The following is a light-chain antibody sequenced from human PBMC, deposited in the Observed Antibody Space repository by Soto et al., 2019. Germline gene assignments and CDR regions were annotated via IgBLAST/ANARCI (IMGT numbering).Light chain of an antibody. V-gene: IGKV3-11*01. CDR2: DAS. CDR3: QQRSNWPPP. Sequence: EIVLTQSPATLSLSPGERATLSCRASQGVSTYLAWYQQEPGQAPRLLIYDASKRATGIPARSSGSESGTDFTLTITSLEPEDFAVYYCQQRSNWPPPFGGGTKVEIK. J-gene: IGKJ4*01. CDR1: QGVSTY.